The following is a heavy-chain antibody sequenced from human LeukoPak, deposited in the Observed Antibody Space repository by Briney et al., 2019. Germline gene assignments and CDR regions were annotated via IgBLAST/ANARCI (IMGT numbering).Heavy chain of an antibody. Sequence: PGRSLRLSCAASGFTFSNYGMHWVRQAPGKGLERGAVLPYDESDKYYADSVKGRFTISRDNSKNTLYQQMNSLRPEDTAVYYCAKGVVAATNAAYYGMDVWGQGTTVTVSS. J-gene: IGHJ6*02. D-gene: IGHD2-15*01. V-gene: IGHV3-30*18. CDR3: AKGVVAATNAAYYGMDV. CDR1: GFTFSNYG. CDR2: LPYDESDK.